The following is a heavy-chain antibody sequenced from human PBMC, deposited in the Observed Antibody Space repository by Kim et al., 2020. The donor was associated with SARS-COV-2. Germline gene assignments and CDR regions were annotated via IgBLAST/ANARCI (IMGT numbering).Heavy chain of an antibody. J-gene: IGHJ4*02. CDR3: ARRIPYYDILTGYLD. V-gene: IGHV4-39*01. Sequence: SETLSLTCTVSGGSISSSSYYWGWIRQPPGKGLEWIGSIYYSGSTYYNPSLKSRVTISVDTSKNQFSLKLSSVTAADTAVYYCARRIPYYDILTGYLDWGQGTLVTVSS. CDR1: GGSISSSSYY. CDR2: IYYSGST. D-gene: IGHD3-9*01.